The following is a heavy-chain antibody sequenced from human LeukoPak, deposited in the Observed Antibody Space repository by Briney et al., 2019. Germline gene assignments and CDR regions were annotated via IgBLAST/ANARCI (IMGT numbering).Heavy chain of an antibody. CDR2: ISSAGST. CDR1: GFTVSSNY. Sequence: GGSLRLSCAASGFTVSSNYMSWVRQVPGKGLEWVSVISSAGSTYSADSVKGRFTISRDNSKNTLYLQINSLRAEDTAVYYCARPIYDSSGYHFDYWGQGTLVTVSS. D-gene: IGHD3-22*01. J-gene: IGHJ4*02. V-gene: IGHV3-53*01. CDR3: ARPIYDSSGYHFDY.